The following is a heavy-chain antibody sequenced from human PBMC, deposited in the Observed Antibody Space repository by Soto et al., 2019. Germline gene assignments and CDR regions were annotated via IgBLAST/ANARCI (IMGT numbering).Heavy chain of an antibody. J-gene: IGHJ4*02. CDR2: IKQDGSEK. D-gene: IGHD3-3*01. CDR1: GFTFSSYW. V-gene: IGHV3-7*01. Sequence: GGSLSLSCAASGFTFSSYWMSWVRQAPGKGLEWVANIKQDGSEKYYVDSVKGRFTISRDNAKNSLFLQMNSLRAEDTAVYYCARVKRTTIFGVVIESYFDYWGQGTLVTVSS. CDR3: ARVKRTTIFGVVIESYFDY.